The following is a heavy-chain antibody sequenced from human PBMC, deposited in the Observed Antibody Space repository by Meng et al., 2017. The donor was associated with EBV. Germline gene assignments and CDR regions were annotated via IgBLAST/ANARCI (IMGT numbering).Heavy chain of an antibody. CDR2: IYWDDDK. V-gene: IGHV2-5*02. D-gene: IGHD6-13*01. J-gene: IGHJ5*02. CDR1: GFSLSTSGVG. Sequence: QIPLQESGPTLVKPTQTLTLTCTFSGFSLSTSGVGVGWIRQPPGKALEWLALIYWDDDKRYSPSLKSRLTITKDTSKNQVVLTMTNMDPVDTATYYCAHRRDEYSSSWYGWFDPWGQGTLVTVSS. CDR3: AHRRDEYSSSWYGWFDP.